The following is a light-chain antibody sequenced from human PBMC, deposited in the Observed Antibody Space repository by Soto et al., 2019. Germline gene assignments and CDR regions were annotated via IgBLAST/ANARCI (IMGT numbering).Light chain of an antibody. J-gene: IGKJ1*01. CDR3: QQYNNWPPMT. V-gene: IGKV3-15*01. CDR2: GAS. CDR1: QSVSSN. Sequence: EILMRQSPATLSVSPGERATLSCRASQSVSSNLAWYQQKPGQAPRLLIYGASTRATGIPARFSGSGSGKEFTLTISSLQSEDFAVYYCQQYNNWPPMTFGQGTKVDIK.